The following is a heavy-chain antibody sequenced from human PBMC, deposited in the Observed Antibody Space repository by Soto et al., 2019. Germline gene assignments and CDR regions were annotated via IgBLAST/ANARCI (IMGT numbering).Heavy chain of an antibody. Sequence: PSETLSLTCTVSGGSISSSSYYWGWIRQPPGEGLEWIGSIYYSGSTYYKPSLKSRVTISVDTSKNQFSLKLSSVTAADTAVYYCARHFSADRNLFDPWGQGTLVPVSS. D-gene: IGHD3-3*02. J-gene: IGHJ5*02. CDR2: IYYSGST. CDR1: GGSISSSSYY. CDR3: ARHFSADRNLFDP. V-gene: IGHV4-39*01.